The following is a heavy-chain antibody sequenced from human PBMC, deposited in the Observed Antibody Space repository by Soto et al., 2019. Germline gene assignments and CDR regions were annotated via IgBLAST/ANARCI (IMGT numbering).Heavy chain of an antibody. V-gene: IGHV3-30*04. CDR2: IAYDGSNR. J-gene: IGHJ5*02. CDR3: ARGLQAGTDNVNWFAR. CDR1: GFSISRSA. Sequence: QVQLVESGGGVVQPGRSLRLSCAASGFSISRSAMHWVRQAPGKGLEWVAVIAYDGSNRWYADSAKGRFTISRDNSKNTVYLQMSSLRGEDTAVYYCARGLQAGTDNVNWFARWGQGTLVTVSS. D-gene: IGHD1-1*01.